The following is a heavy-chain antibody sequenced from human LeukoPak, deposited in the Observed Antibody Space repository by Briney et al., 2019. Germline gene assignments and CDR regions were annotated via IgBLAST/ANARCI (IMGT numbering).Heavy chain of an antibody. CDR1: GGSISSSTYS. CDR3: ARLVGYYYYYMDV. Sequence: KASETLSLTCTVSGGSISSSTYSWGWIRQPPGKGLEWIGSISYGGTTYYNPSLNSRVTISVDTSKNQFSLRLSSVTAADTAVYYCARLVGYYYYYMDVWGKGTTVTVSS. CDR2: ISYGGTT. J-gene: IGHJ6*03. D-gene: IGHD2-15*01. V-gene: IGHV4-39*01.